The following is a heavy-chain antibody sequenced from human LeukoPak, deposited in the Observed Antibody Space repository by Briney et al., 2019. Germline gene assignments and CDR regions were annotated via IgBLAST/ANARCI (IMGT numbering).Heavy chain of an antibody. CDR2: IYTSGST. CDR1: GGSISSGSYY. J-gene: IGHJ6*03. Sequence: SETLSLTCTVSGGSISSGSYYWSWIRQPAGKGLEWIGRIYTSGSTNYNPSLKSRVTISVDTSKNQFSLKLSSVTAADTAVYYCARAPLYYYYMDVWGKGTTVTVSS. CDR3: ARAPLYYYYMDV. V-gene: IGHV4-61*02.